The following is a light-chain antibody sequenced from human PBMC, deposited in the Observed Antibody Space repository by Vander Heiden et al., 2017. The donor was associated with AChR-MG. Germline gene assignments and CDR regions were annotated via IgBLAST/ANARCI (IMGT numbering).Light chain of an antibody. CDR2: EVS. CDR1: SSDVGGYNY. J-gene: IGLJ2*01. Sequence: QSALTQPPSASGSPGQSVTISCTGTSSDVGGYNYVSWYQQHPGKAPKLMMYEVSKRPSGVPDRFSGSKSGNTASLTVSGLQAEDEADYYCSSYAGSKTVFGGGTKLTVL. V-gene: IGLV2-8*01. CDR3: SSYAGSKTV.